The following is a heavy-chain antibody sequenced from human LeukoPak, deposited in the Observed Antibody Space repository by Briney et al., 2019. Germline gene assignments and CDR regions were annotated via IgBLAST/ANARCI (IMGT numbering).Heavy chain of an antibody. V-gene: IGHV4-59*01. D-gene: IGHD3-9*01. CDR3: ARFPYYDILTGYSDNWFDP. J-gene: IGHJ5*02. CDR2: IYYSGST. CDR1: GGSISSYY. Sequence: SETLSLTCTVSGGSISSYYWSWIRQPPGKGLEWIGYIYYSGSTNYNPSLKSRVTISVDTSKNQFSLKLSSVTAADTAVYYCARFPYYDILTGYSDNWFDPWGQGTLVTVSS.